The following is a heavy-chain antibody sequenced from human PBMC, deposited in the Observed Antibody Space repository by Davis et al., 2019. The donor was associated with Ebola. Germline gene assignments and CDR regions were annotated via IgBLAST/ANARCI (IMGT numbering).Heavy chain of an antibody. Sequence: MPSEPLSLTFPVPGSLVSSVGYSWTSILQPPGKGLEWLGYYYYIGSTYYSPSLRSRVTISVDTSKNLFSPKLTSVTAADPAVYFCARADAYYDPSGYYAGPEAPDHWGQGTLVSVSS. CDR1: GSLVSSVGYS. J-gene: IGHJ4*02. V-gene: IGHV4-30-4*07. CDR3: ARADAYYDPSGYYAGPEAPDH. CDR2: YYYIGST. D-gene: IGHD3-22*01.